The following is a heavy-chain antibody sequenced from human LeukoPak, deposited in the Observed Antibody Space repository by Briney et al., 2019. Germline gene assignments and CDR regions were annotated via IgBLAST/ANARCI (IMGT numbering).Heavy chain of an antibody. D-gene: IGHD6-13*01. CDR1: GYSISSGCF. V-gene: IGHV4-38-2*02. Sequence: SETLSLTCTVSGYSISSGCFWGWIRQPPGKGLECIGTIYHSGSTYYNPSLKSRVTISVDTSKNQFSLKLNSVTAADTAVYYCARIYSSSWFLNWFDPWGQGTLVTVSS. CDR3: ARIYSSSWFLNWFDP. J-gene: IGHJ5*02. CDR2: IYHSGST.